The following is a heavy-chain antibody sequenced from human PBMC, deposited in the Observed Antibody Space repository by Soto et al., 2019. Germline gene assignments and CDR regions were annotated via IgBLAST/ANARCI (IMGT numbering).Heavy chain of an antibody. V-gene: IGHV3-48*02. D-gene: IGHD3-16*01. Sequence: GGSLRLSCAASGFTFSRYTMNWVRQTPGKGLEWVSYISSGSLSIYYADSVKGRFTVSRDNAKNSLFLQMNSLRDEDTDVYYCARGGSSSDNGMDVWGQGTTVTVSS. CDR2: ISSGSLSI. J-gene: IGHJ6*02. CDR1: GFTFSRYT. CDR3: ARGGSSSDNGMDV.